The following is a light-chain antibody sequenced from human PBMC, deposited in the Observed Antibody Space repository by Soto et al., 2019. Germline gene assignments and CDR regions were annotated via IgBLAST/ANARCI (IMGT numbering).Light chain of an antibody. Sequence: QSDRTNPAYGKGVDGHSISITKKETSNDVSGHNSVAWYQHNPGKAPTLIIYDVSNRPSGVPDRFSGYKSGNTASLTVSGLHADDEADYYCSSYAGSNRVFVTGT. CDR1: SNDVSGHNS. CDR2: DVS. CDR3: SSYAGSNRV. J-gene: IGLJ1*01. V-gene: IGLV2-8*01.